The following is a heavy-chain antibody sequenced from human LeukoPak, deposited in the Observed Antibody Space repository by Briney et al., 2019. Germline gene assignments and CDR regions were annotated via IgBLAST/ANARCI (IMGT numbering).Heavy chain of an antibody. CDR1: GGSISSGGYY. Sequence: PSQTLSLTCTVSGGSISSGGYYWSWIRQPPGKGLEWIGEINHSGSTNYNPSLKSRVTISVDTSKNQFSLKLSSVTAADTAVYYCARGGSSWYGYFDYWGQGTLVTVSS. J-gene: IGHJ4*02. CDR2: INHSGST. V-gene: IGHV4-30-2*01. D-gene: IGHD6-13*01. CDR3: ARGGSSWYGYFDY.